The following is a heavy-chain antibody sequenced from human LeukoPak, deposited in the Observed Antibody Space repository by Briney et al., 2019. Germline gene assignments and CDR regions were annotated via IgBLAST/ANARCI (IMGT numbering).Heavy chain of an antibody. V-gene: IGHV1-2*02. CDR2: INPNSGGT. CDR1: GYTFTGYY. CDR3: ARGGYFDSIRIEYYYMDV. Sequence: ASVKVSCKASGYTFTGYYMHWVRQAPGQGLEWMGWINPNSGGTNYAQKFQGRVAMTRDTSISTAYMELSRLRSDDTAVYYCARGGYFDSIRIEYYYMDVCGKGTTVTISS. J-gene: IGHJ6*03. D-gene: IGHD3-9*01.